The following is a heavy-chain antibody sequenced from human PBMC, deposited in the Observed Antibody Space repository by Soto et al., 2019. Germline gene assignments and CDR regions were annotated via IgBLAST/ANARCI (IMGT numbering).Heavy chain of an antibody. V-gene: IGHV1-69*02. D-gene: IGHD3-3*01. CDR2: IIPILGIA. Sequence: SVKVSCKASGGTFSSYTISWVRQAPGQGLEWMGRIIPILGIANYAQKFQGRVTITADKSTSTAYMELSSLRSEDTAVYYCASYYDFWSGYPRRFDPWGQGTLVTVSS. CDR1: GGTFSSYT. J-gene: IGHJ5*02. CDR3: ASYYDFWSGYPRRFDP.